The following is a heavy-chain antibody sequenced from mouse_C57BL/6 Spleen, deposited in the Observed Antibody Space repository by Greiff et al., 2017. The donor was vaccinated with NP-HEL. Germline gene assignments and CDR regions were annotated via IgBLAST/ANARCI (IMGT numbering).Heavy chain of an antibody. V-gene: IGHV1-80*01. CDR2: IYPGDGDT. Sequence: VQLQQSGAELVKPGASVKISCKASGYAFSSYWMNWVKQRPGKGLEWIGQIYPGDGDTNYNGKFKGKATLTADKSSSTAYMQLSSLTSEDSAVYFCARSLHYYGSSSFDDWGQGTTLTVSS. D-gene: IGHD1-1*01. J-gene: IGHJ2*01. CDR3: ARSLHYYGSSSFDD. CDR1: GYAFSSYW.